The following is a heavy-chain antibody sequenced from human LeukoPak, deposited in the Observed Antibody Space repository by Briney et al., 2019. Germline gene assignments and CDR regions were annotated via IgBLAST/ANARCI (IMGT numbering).Heavy chain of an antibody. CDR2: ISSSGSSI. D-gene: IGHD3-22*01. Sequence: GGSLRLSCAASGFTFSYYSMNWVRQAPGKGLEWVSTISSSGSSIFYAASVKGRFTISRDNARSSLFLQMNSLRAEDTAVYYCGSLDSREDSSSRWGPLDIWGQGTMVTVSS. CDR3: GSLDSREDSSSRWGPLDI. CDR1: GFTFSYYS. V-gene: IGHV3-21*01. J-gene: IGHJ3*02.